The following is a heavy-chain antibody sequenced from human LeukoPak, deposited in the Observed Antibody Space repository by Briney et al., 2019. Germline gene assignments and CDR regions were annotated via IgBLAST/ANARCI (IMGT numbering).Heavy chain of an antibody. CDR3: VKDSPPRYSGSPPAY. V-gene: IGHV3-7*03. CDR2: INKDGGEK. Sequence: GGPLRLSCAASGFTFSSYWMSGFRQAPGKGLEWVANINKDGGEKYYVDSVKGRFTISRDNAKNSLYLQMNSLRADDTAVYYCVKDSPPRYSGSPPAYWGQGTLVTVSS. J-gene: IGHJ4*02. CDR1: GFTFSSYW. D-gene: IGHD1-26*01.